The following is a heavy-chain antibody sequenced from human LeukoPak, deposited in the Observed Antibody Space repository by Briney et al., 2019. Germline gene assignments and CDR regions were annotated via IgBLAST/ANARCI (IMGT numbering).Heavy chain of an antibody. V-gene: IGHV1-8*03. J-gene: IGHJ3*02. D-gene: IGHD2-2*01. CDR3: ARERMCTSCPSDAFDI. Sequence: ASVKVSCKTSGYNFTKYDINWVRQAPGQGLELVGWMTPTSGKTGNAQRFQGRITFTRDTSINTAYMELSSLRSEDTAVYYCARERMCTSCPSDAFDIWGQGTMVTVSS. CDR1: GYNFTKYD. CDR2: MTPTSGKT.